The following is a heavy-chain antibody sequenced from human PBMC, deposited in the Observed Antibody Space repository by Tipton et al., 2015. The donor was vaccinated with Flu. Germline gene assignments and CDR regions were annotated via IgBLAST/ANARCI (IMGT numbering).Heavy chain of an antibody. J-gene: IGHJ3*02. CDR2: IYYSGST. V-gene: IGHV4-31*03. D-gene: IGHD3-10*01. CDR1: GGSISSGGYY. CDR3: ASDGVNTSYYGSGARDAFDI. Sequence: TLSLTCTVSGGSISSGGYYWSWIRQHPGKGLEWIGYIYYSGSTYYNPSLKSRVTISVDTSKNQFSRKLSSVTAADTAVYYCASDGVNTSYYGSGARDAFDIRGQATMVTVSS.